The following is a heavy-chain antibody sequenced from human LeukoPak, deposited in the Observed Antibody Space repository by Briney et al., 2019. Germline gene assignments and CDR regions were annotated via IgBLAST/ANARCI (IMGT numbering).Heavy chain of an antibody. D-gene: IGHD1-1*01. J-gene: IGHJ4*02. CDR1: GFTVSSNY. Sequence: GGSLRLSCAASGFTVSSNYMSWVRQAPGKGLEWVSVIYSGGSTYYADSVKGRFTVSRDNSKNTLHLQMSSLRAEDTAVYYCAMNWNCDYWGQGTLVTVSS. CDR3: AMNWNCDY. CDR2: IYSGGST. V-gene: IGHV3-53*05.